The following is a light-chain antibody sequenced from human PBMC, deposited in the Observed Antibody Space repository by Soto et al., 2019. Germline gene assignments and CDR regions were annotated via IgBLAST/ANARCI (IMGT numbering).Light chain of an antibody. J-gene: IGKJ1*01. CDR3: QQLNSYPRT. CDR2: GAS. Sequence: DIQLTQSPSFLSASVGDRVTITCRASQGISSYLAWYQQKPGKAPKLLIYGASTLQSGVPSRFSGSGSGTEFTLTISSLQPEDFATYYCQQLNSYPRTFGQGTEVEIK. V-gene: IGKV1-9*01. CDR1: QGISSY.